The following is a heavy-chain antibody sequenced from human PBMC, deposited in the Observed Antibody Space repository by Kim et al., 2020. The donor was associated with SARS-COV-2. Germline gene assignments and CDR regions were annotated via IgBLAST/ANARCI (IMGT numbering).Heavy chain of an antibody. J-gene: IGHJ6*01. CDR2: LNNSGST. D-gene: IGHD3-10*01. CDR1: GGSFSGYY. Sequence: SETLSLTCAVYGGSFSGYYSSWIRQPPGKGMEWIGVLNNSGSTNYNPTLKSRGTISVDTSKNEFSLTLSSVTATATAGYNCSRAGAGTRYYYDYGMDV. CDR3: SRAGAGTRYYYDYGMDV. V-gene: IGHV4-34*01.